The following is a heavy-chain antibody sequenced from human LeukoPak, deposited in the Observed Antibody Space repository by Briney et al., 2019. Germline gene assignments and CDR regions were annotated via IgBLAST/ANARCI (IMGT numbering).Heavy chain of an antibody. D-gene: IGHD2-2*01. CDR2: ISSSSSYI. J-gene: IGHJ6*03. CDR1: GFTFSSYS. CDR3: ARSSCSSTSNKNYYYYMDV. V-gene: IGHV3-21*01. Sequence: TGESLRLSCAASGFTFSSYSMNWVRQAPGKGLEWVSSISSSSSYIYYADSVKGRFTISRDNAKNSLYLQMNSLRAEDTAVYYCARSSCSSTSNKNYYYYMDVWGKGTTVTVSS.